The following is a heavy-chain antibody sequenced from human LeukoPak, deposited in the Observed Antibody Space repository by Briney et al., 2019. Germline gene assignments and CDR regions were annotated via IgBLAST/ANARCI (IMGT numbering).Heavy chain of an antibody. D-gene: IGHD5-24*01. Sequence: PGGSLRLSCVTSGFTFSSYAMNWVRQGPGKGLEWVSSISGSGGSTYYADSVKGRFTISRDNSKNTLYLQMNSLRVDDTARYYCAKGRGDGFNYPLLFHCWGQGTLVTVSS. V-gene: IGHV3-23*01. J-gene: IGHJ4*02. CDR2: ISGSGGST. CDR3: AKGRGDGFNYPLLFHC. CDR1: GFTFSSYA.